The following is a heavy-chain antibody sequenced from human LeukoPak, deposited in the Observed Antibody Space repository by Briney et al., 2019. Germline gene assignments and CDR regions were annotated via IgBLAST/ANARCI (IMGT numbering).Heavy chain of an antibody. V-gene: IGHV4-4*07. CDR3: AREEGYRPFDY. J-gene: IGHJ4*02. Sequence: PSETLSLTCSVSGGSISSQYWSWLRQPAGKGLEWIGRIYTSGNTNYNPSLKSRVTMSIDTSKKQFSLKLNSVTAADTAVYYCAREEGYRPFDYWGQGTLVTVSS. CDR2: IYTSGNT. D-gene: IGHD3-16*02. CDR1: GGSISSQY.